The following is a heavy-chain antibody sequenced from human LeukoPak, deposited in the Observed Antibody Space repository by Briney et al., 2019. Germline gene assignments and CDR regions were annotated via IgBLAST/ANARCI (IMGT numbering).Heavy chain of an antibody. Sequence: KTGGSLRLSCAASGFTFSDYYMSWIRQAPGKGLEWVSYISSSGSTIYYADSVRGRFTISRDNAKNSLYLQMNSLRAEDTAVYYCARGKPDVVVTAIQPPGGYWGQGTLVTVSS. CDR1: GFTFSDYY. CDR3: ARGKPDVVVTAIQPPGGY. J-gene: IGHJ4*02. D-gene: IGHD2-21*02. CDR2: ISSSGSTI. V-gene: IGHV3-11*01.